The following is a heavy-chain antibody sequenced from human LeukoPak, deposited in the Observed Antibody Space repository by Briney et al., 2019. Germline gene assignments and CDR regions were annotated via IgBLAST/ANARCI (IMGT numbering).Heavy chain of an antibody. J-gene: IGHJ6*03. Sequence: SETLSLTCAVYGGSFNAYYWTWIRQTPGKGLEWIGEINYSGNTNYNPSLESRVTISADTSKNQFSLNLGSVTAADTAIYYCARGLWFIQGPGYYYMDVWGKGTTVTVSS. CDR3: ARGLWFIQGPGYYYMDV. D-gene: IGHD2-21*01. V-gene: IGHV4-34*01. CDR2: INYSGNT. CDR1: GGSFNAYY.